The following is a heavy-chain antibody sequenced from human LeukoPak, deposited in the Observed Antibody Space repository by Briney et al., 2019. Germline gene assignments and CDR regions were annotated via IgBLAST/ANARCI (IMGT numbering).Heavy chain of an antibody. V-gene: IGHV4-61*02. J-gene: IGHJ4*02. CDR2: IYPSGST. CDR3: ARGVYYYDRSGYLFDY. D-gene: IGHD3-22*01. CDR1: GGSISSGSYY. Sequence: SETLSLTCTVSGGSISSGSYYWSWIRQPAGKGLEWIGRIYPSGSTNYNPSLKTRVTISVDKSKNQFSLKLSSVTAADTAVYYCARGVYYYDRSGYLFDYWGQGTLVTVSS.